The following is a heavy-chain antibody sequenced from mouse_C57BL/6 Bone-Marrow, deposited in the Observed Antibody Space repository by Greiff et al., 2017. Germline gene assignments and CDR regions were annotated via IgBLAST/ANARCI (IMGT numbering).Heavy chain of an antibody. CDR2: IYPRSGNT. Sequence: VKLMESGAELARPGASVKLSCTASGYTFTSYGISWVKQRTGQGLEWIGEIYPRSGNTYYNEKFKGKATLTADKSSSTAYMELRSLTSEDSAVYFCARRGPLSFDYWGQGTTLTVSS. J-gene: IGHJ2*01. V-gene: IGHV1-81*01. D-gene: IGHD6-1*01. CDR1: GYTFTSYG. CDR3: ARRGPLSFDY.